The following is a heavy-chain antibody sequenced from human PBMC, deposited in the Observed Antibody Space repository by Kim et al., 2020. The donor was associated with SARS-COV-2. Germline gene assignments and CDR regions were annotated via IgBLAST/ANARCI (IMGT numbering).Heavy chain of an antibody. CDR3: ARVRVAGTPWFDP. D-gene: IGHD2-15*01. V-gene: IGHV4-59*13. Sequence: SETLSLTCTVSGGSISSYYWSWIRQPPGKGLEWIGYIYYSGSTNYNPSLKSRVTISVDTSKNQFSLKLSSVTAADTAVYYCARVRVAGTPWFDPWGQGTLVTVSS. CDR2: IYYSGST. CDR1: GGSISSYY. J-gene: IGHJ5*02.